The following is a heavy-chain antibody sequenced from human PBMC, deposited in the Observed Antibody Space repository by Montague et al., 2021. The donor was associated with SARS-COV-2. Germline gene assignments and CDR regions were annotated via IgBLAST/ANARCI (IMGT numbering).Heavy chain of an antibody. CDR2: IYYTGST. Sequence: SETLSPTCTVSGGSVSSSSYYWGWIRQSPGKGLEWIGSIYYTGSTYYNPSLKSRVTISVDTSKNQFSLKLSSVTAADTAVYYCARHITGSGNAFDIWGQGTMVTVSS. D-gene: IGHD3-10*01. CDR3: ARHITGSGNAFDI. V-gene: IGHV4-39*01. CDR1: GGSVSSSSYY. J-gene: IGHJ3*02.